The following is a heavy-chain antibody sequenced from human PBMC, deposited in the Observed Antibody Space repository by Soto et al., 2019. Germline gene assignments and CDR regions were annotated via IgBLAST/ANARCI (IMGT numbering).Heavy chain of an antibody. V-gene: IGHV3-15*01. CDR2: IKSKTDGGTT. J-gene: IGHJ4*02. CDR1: GFTFSNAW. D-gene: IGHD5-18*01. CDR3: TTDDIQVDTAMDA. Sequence: EVQLVESGGGLVQPGGSLRLSCAASGFTFSNAWMSWVRQAPGKGLEWVGRIKSKTDGGTTDYAAPVKGRFTISRDDSKNTLYLQMNSLKTEDTAVYYCTTDDIQVDTAMDAWGQGTLVTVSS.